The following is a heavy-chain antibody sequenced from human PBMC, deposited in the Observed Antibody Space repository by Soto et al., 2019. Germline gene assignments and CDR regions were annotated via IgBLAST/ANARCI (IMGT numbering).Heavy chain of an antibody. Sequence: GGSLRLSCAASGFTFSSYAMSWVRQAPGKGLEWVSAISGSGGSTYYADSVKGRFTISRDNSKNTLYLQMNSLRAEDTAVYYCASITNYDILTGYHTFTLNWGQGTLVTVSS. D-gene: IGHD3-9*01. CDR2: ISGSGGST. V-gene: IGHV3-23*01. CDR3: ASITNYDILTGYHTFTLN. J-gene: IGHJ4*02. CDR1: GFTFSSYA.